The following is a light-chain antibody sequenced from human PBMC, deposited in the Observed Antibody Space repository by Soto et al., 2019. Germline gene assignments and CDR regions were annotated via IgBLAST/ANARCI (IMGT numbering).Light chain of an antibody. CDR2: GAS. Sequence: EIVLTQSPATLSLSPGEGATLSCRASHSVASTYLAWYQQKPGLAPRLIIYGASNRASGTPGRFSGGGSGTDFTLTISRLEPEDFAEYYCQQYGSSSFTFGQGTKLEIK. CDR1: HSVASTY. V-gene: IGKV3-20*01. CDR3: QQYGSSSFT. J-gene: IGKJ2*01.